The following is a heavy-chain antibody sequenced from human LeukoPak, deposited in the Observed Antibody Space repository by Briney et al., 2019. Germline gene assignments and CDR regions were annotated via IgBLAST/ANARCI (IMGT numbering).Heavy chain of an antibody. CDR1: GFTFSSYA. V-gene: IGHV3-23*01. D-gene: IGHD2-21*01. CDR2: ISGGGDST. J-gene: IGHJ4*02. CDR3: AKDIFRWSFDY. Sequence: GGSLRLSCAASGFTFSSYAMNWVRQAPGKGLEWVSTISGGGDSTYYAGSVKGRFTVSRDTSKSTLFLQMNSLRADDTATYFCAKDIFRWSFDYWAQGVLVTVSS.